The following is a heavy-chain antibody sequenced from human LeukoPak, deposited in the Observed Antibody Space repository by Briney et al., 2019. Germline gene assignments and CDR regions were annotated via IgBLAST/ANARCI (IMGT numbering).Heavy chain of an antibody. J-gene: IGHJ4*02. CDR2: ISSSSSYI. CDR1: GFTFSSYS. D-gene: IGHD3-16*02. V-gene: IGHV3-21*01. Sequence: TGGSLRLSCAASGFTFSSYSMNWVRQAPGKGLEWVSPISSSSSYIYYADSVKGRFTISRDNAKNSLYLQMDSLRAEDTAVYYCARDLTPLDYDYVWGGYRYTFDYWGQETLVTVSS. CDR3: ARDLTPLDYDYVWGGYRYTFDY.